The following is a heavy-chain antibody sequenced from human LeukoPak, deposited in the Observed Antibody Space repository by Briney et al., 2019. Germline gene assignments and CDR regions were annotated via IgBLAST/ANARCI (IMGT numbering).Heavy chain of an antibody. CDR1: GDSVSSNSAA. CDR2: TYYRSKWYD. V-gene: IGHV6-1*01. CDR3: ARGGSGITVSLFAY. D-gene: IGHD6-19*01. Sequence: SQTLSLTCAISGDSVSSNSAAWNWIRQSPSRGLERLGRTYYRSKWYDDYAVSVKSRMTINPDTSKNQFSLQLNSVTPEDTAVYYCARGGSGITVSLFAYWGQGTLVTVSS. J-gene: IGHJ4*02.